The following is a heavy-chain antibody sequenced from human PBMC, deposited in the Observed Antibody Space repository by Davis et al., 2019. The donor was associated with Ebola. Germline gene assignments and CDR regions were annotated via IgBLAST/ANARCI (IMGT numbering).Heavy chain of an antibody. CDR2: MNPNSGNT. D-gene: IGHD3-22*01. CDR1: GYPFTNYD. V-gene: IGHV1-8*01. Sequence: ASVKVSCKASGYPFTNYDINWVRQAPGQGLEWMGWMNPNSGNTDYAQKFQGRVTMTRDTSITTAYMELSSLRSTDTAVYFCARTNFHFDSSGQGYSFDYWGQGTPVTVSS. J-gene: IGHJ4*02. CDR3: ARTNFHFDSSGQGYSFDY.